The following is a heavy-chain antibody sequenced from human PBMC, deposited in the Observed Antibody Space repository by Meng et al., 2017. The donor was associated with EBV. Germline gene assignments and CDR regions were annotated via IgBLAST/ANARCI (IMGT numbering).Heavy chain of an antibody. Sequence: QFHLVQSGAEVKKPGASVKVSCKASGYTFSSFGISWVRQAPGQGPEWMGWISAYNGDTKYAQKFQGRVTVTTDTSTSTAYMELRSLRRDDTAVYYCARGMRNFNFWGQGTLVTVSS. CDR2: ISAYNGDT. J-gene: IGHJ4*02. CDR1: GYTFSSFG. V-gene: IGHV1-18*01. CDR3: ARGMRNFNF.